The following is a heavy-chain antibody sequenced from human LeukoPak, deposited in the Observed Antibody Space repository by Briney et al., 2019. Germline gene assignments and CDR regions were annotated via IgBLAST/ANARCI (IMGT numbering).Heavy chain of an antibody. CDR1: EFSVGSNY. J-gene: IGHJ4*02. CDR3: ARWDIAAAGDDY. Sequence: GGSLRLSCAASEFSVGSNYMTWVRQAPGEGLEWVSLIYSGGSTYYADSVKGRFTISRDNSMNTLYLQMNSLRAEDTAVYYCARWDIAAAGDDYWGQGTLVTVSS. V-gene: IGHV3-66*01. CDR2: IYSGGST. D-gene: IGHD6-13*01.